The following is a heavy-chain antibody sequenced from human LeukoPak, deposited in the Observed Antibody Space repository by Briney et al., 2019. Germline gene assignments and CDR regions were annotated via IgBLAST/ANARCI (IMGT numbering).Heavy chain of an antibody. J-gene: IGHJ4*02. CDR2: IYTSGST. Sequence: PSETLSLICTVSGGSISSYYWSWIRQPPGKGLEWIGYIYTSGSTNYNPSLKSRVTISVDTSKNQFSLKLSSVTAADTAVYYCARSTIPGIAAAGTFYFDYWGQGTLVTVSS. D-gene: IGHD6-13*01. CDR1: GGSISSYY. CDR3: ARSTIPGIAAAGTFYFDY. V-gene: IGHV4-4*09.